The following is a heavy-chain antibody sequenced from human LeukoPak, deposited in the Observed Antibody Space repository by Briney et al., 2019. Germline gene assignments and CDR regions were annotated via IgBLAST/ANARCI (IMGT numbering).Heavy chain of an antibody. Sequence: SGRSLRLSCVASGFTFSTFALHWVRQAPGKGLEWVALISYDGNNKYYADSVKGRFTISSNNSNNTLYLQMNSLRAEDTAVYYCARAPSGYAYYFDYWGQGTLVTVSS. CDR2: ISYDGNNK. CDR3: ARAPSGYAYYFDY. CDR1: GFTFSTFA. V-gene: IGHV3-30-3*01. D-gene: IGHD3-22*01. J-gene: IGHJ4*02.